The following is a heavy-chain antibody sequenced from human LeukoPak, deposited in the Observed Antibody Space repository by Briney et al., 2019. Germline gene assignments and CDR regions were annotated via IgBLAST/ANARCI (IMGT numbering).Heavy chain of an antibody. D-gene: IGHD3-10*01. V-gene: IGHV1-2*02. Sequence: ASVKVSCKASGFTFTGHYMHWVRQAPGQGLEWMGWINGNSGATNYARNFQDRVTLTRDTSISTVYMELSRLRIDDTAVYYCARDFSWGVDYWGQGTLVIVSS. J-gene: IGHJ4*02. CDR2: INGNSGAT. CDR3: ARDFSWGVDY. CDR1: GFTFTGHY.